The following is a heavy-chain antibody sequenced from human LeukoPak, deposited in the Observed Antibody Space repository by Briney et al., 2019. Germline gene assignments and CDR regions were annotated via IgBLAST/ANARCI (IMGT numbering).Heavy chain of an antibody. CDR3: ARKIPAGPFNWFDP. CDR1: GGSFSGYY. Sequence: SETLSLTCAVHGGSFSGYYWSWIRQPPGKGLEWIGEINHSGSTNYNPSLKSRVTISVDTSQNQFSLKLSSVTAADTAVYYCARKIPAGPFNWFDPWGQGTLVTVSS. D-gene: IGHD2-2*01. J-gene: IGHJ5*02. V-gene: IGHV4-34*01. CDR2: INHSGST.